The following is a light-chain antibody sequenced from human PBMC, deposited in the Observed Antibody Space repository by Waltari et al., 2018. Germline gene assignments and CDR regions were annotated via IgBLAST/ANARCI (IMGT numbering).Light chain of an antibody. CDR2: KAS. J-gene: IGKJ1*01. CDR1: KSISSW. V-gene: IGKV1-5*03. Sequence: DIQMTQSPSTLSASVGDRVTITCRASKSISSWMAWYQQRPGKAPKLLIYKASSLESGVPSRVSGTGSGTELTLTISRLQHDDFATYYCQQYNSYWTFGQGTKVEIK. CDR3: QQYNSYWT.